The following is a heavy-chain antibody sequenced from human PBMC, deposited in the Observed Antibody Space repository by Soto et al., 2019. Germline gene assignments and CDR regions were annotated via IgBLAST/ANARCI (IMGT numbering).Heavy chain of an antibody. CDR3: ARTSKLVVVAAIIWNWFDP. Sequence: PSETLSLTCAVYGGSFSGYYWSWIRQPPGKGLEWIGEINHSGSTNYNPSLKSRVTISVDTSKNQFSLKLSSVTAADTAVYYCARTSKLVVVAAIIWNWFDPWGQGTLVTVSS. CDR2: INHSGST. J-gene: IGHJ5*02. D-gene: IGHD2-15*01. CDR1: GGSFSGYY. V-gene: IGHV4-34*01.